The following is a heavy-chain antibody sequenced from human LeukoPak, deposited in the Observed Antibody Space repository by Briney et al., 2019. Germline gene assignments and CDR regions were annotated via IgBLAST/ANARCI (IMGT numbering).Heavy chain of an antibody. Sequence: GASVKVSCKASGGTFSSYAISWVRQAPGQGLEWMGGIIPIFGTANYAQKFQGRVTITADESTSTAYMELSSLRSEDTAVYYCARDRYCSSTSCPDDAFDIWGQGTMVTVSS. CDR3: ARDRYCSSTSCPDDAFDI. D-gene: IGHD2-2*01. J-gene: IGHJ3*02. CDR1: GGTFSSYA. CDR2: IIPIFGTA. V-gene: IGHV1-69*13.